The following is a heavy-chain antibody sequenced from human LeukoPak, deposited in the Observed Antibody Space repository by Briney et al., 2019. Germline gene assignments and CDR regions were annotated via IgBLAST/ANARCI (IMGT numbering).Heavy chain of an antibody. J-gene: IGHJ5*02. CDR3: ASTMRSIAAAGNWFDP. CDR1: GGSVSSGSYY. Sequence: SETLSLTCTVSGGSVSSGSYYWSWIRQPPGKGLEWIGYIYYSGSTNYNPSLKSRVTISVATSKNQFSLKLSSVTAADTAVYYCASTMRSIAAAGNWFDPWGQGTLVTVSS. CDR2: IYYSGST. D-gene: IGHD6-13*01. V-gene: IGHV4-61*01.